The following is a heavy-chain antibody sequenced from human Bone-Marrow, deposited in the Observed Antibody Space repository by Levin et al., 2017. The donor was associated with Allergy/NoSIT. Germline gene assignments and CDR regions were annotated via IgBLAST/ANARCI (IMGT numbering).Heavy chain of an antibody. Sequence: GESLKISCTASGFTFSTYGMHWVRQAPGKGLEWLALITSNGNNIYYADSVRGRFTISRDDSRNTVYLQMNSLRPEDTAVYYCVKAEVADWGQGTLVTVSS. V-gene: IGHV3-30*18. CDR3: VKAEVAD. J-gene: IGHJ4*02. CDR2: ITSNGNNI. CDR1: GFTFSTYG.